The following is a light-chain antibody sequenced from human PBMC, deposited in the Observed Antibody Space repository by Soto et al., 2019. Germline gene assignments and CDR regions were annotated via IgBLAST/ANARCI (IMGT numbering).Light chain of an antibody. CDR3: QQYGNSPIT. CDR1: QSVSSN. Sequence: EIVLTQSPGTLSLSPGDRATLSCRASQSVSSNLAWYQQKPGQAPRLLIYGASTRATGIPARFSGSGSGTDFTLTISRLEPEDFAVYYCQQYGNSPITFGQGTRLEIK. V-gene: IGKV3-20*01. CDR2: GAS. J-gene: IGKJ5*01.